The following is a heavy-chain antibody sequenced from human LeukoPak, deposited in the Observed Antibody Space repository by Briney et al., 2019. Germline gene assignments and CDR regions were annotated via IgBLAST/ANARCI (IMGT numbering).Heavy chain of an antibody. Sequence: ASVKVSCKASGYTFTSYGITWVRQAPGQGLEWMGWISAYNGNTNYAQKLQGRGTMTTDTSTSTAYMELRSLRSDDTAVYYCARDPYYDSSGYTYFDYWGQGTLVTVSS. D-gene: IGHD3-22*01. CDR3: ARDPYYDSSGYTYFDY. J-gene: IGHJ4*02. CDR2: ISAYNGNT. V-gene: IGHV1-18*01. CDR1: GYTFTSYG.